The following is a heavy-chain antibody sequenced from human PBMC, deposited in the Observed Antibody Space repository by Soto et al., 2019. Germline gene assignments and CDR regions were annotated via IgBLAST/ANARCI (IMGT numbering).Heavy chain of an antibody. J-gene: IGHJ6*02. CDR2: IDSDGSST. CDR1: GFTFGSYW. CDR3: ARGRPYGMDV. Sequence: EVQLVESGGGLVQPGGSLRVSCAASGFTFGSYWMNWVRQAPGKGLVWVSRIDSDGSSTTYADSVKGRFTTSRDNAKNTLYRHMSSLRVEDTAVYYCARGRPYGMDVWGQGTTVTVSS. V-gene: IGHV3-74*01.